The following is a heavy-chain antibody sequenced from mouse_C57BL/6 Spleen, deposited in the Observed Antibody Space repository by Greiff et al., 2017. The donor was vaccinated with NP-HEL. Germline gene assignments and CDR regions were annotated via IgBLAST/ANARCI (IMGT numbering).Heavy chain of an antibody. V-gene: IGHV3-6*01. CDR2: ISYDGSN. J-gene: IGHJ2*01. D-gene: IGHD2-4*01. Sequence: EVKLVESGPGLVKPSQSLSLTCSVTGYSITSGYYWNWIRQFPGNKLEWMGYISYDGSNNYNPSLKNRISITRDTSKNQFFLKLNSVTTEDTATYYCARKDYDYDGFDDWGQGTTLTVSS. CDR1: GYSITSGYY. CDR3: ARKDYDYDGFDD.